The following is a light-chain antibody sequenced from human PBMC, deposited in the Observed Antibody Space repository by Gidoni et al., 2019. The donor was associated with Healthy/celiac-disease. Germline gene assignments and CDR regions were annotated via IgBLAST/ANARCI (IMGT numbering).Light chain of an antibody. CDR1: QSVSSY. V-gene: IGKV3-11*01. Sequence: EIVLTQSTATLSLSPGERATLSCRASQSVSSYLAWYQQKPGQAPRLLIYDASNSATGIPARFSGSGSGTDFTLTISSLEPEDFAVYYCQQRSNWPPNTFGQXTKLEIK. J-gene: IGKJ2*01. CDR2: DAS. CDR3: QQRSNWPPNT.